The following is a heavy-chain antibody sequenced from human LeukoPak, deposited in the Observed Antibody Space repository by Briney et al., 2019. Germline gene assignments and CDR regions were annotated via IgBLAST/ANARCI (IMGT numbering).Heavy chain of an antibody. J-gene: IGHJ4*02. Sequence: PGGSLRLSCAASGFTFSSYAMSWVRQAPGKGLEWVSAISGSGGSTYYADSVKGRFTISRDNSKNTLYLQMNSLRAEDTAVYYCAKDSSQYDSSGYYFGLLRFDYWGQGTLVTVSS. V-gene: IGHV3-23*01. CDR2: ISGSGGST. CDR3: AKDSSQYDSSGYYFGLLRFDY. CDR1: GFTFSSYA. D-gene: IGHD3-22*01.